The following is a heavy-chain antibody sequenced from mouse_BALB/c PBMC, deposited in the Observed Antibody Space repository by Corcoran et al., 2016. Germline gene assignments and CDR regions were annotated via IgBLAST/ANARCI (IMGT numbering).Heavy chain of an antibody. CDR3: AREPYAMDY. CDR2: INTYTGEP. Sequence: QIQLVQSGPELKKPGETVKISCKASGYTFTNYGMNWGKQAPGKGLRWMGWINTYTGEPTYADDFKGRFAFSLETSASTAYLQINNLKNEDTATYLCAREPYAMDYWGQGTLVTVSS. J-gene: IGHJ4*01. CDR1: GYTFTNYG. D-gene: IGHD6-1*01. V-gene: IGHV9-3-1*01.